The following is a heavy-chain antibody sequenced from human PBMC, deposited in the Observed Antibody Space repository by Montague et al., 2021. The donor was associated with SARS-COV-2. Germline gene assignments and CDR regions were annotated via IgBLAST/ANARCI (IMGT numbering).Heavy chain of an antibody. CDR1: GGSIRSSSYY. V-gene: IGHV4-39*01. D-gene: IGHD3-9*01. Sequence: SETLSLTCTVSGGSIRSSSYYWGWIRQPPGQGLEWIGCIYYSGSTYHNPSLKSRVTISVDTSKNQFSLKLSSVTAADTAVYYCARHRITIFLGRVFDYWGQGTLVTVSS. CDR3: ARHRITIFLGRVFDY. J-gene: IGHJ4*02. CDR2: IYYSGST.